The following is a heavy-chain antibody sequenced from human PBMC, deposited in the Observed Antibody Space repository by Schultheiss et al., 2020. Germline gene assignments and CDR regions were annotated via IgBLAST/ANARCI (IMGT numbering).Heavy chain of an antibody. D-gene: IGHD6-19*01. Sequence: ASVKVSCKASGYTFTGYYMHWVRQAPGQGLEWMGWINPNSGGTNYAQKFQGWVTMTRDTSISTAYMELSRLRSDDTAVYYCARGVAVAGTNEIDYWGQGTLVNVSS. V-gene: IGHV1-2*04. J-gene: IGHJ4*02. CDR3: ARGVAVAGTNEIDY. CDR2: INPNSGGT. CDR1: GYTFTGYY.